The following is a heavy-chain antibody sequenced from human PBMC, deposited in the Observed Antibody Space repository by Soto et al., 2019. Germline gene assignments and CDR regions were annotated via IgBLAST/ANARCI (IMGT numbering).Heavy chain of an antibody. Sequence: QITLKESGPTLVKPTQTLTLTCTFSGFSLSTGGVGVGWIRQPPGKALEWLALIYCDDDKRYSPSLKSRLTVTKDTSKNQVVLTMTNMYPVDTATYYCAHSRCGGDCLRSYSSHYYYGMDVWGQGTTVTVSS. CDR1: GFSLSTGGVG. CDR3: AHSRCGGDCLRSYSSHYYYGMDV. J-gene: IGHJ6*02. CDR2: IYCDDDK. D-gene: IGHD2-21*02. V-gene: IGHV2-5*02.